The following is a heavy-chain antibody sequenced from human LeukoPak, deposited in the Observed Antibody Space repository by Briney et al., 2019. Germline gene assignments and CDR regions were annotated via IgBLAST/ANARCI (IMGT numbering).Heavy chain of an antibody. D-gene: IGHD3-9*01. CDR3: VKDLTGTWSFDY. J-gene: IGHJ4*02. V-gene: IGHV3-64D*06. Sequence: AESLSPSCLTSGLTFSNHFMHWVRPAPGKGLEYVSSIGPNGASTLYADSGKGRFTISRDNSNNALYLQLTSLRLEDTALYYCVKDLTGTWSFDYWGQGTLVTVSS. CDR2: IGPNGAST. CDR1: GLTFSNHF.